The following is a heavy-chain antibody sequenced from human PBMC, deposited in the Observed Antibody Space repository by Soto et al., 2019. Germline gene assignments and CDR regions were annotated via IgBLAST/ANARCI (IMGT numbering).Heavy chain of an antibody. CDR3: ARRLGKATVDS. CDR2: IIPIFGTA. J-gene: IGHJ4*02. D-gene: IGHD4-17*01. V-gene: IGHV1-69*05. CDR1: GGTFSSYA. Sequence: GASVKVSCKASGGTFSSYAISWVRQAPGQGLEWMGGIIPIFGTANYAQKFQGRVTMTRNDSTSTAYMELSSLRSEDTAVYYCARRLGKATVDSWGQGTLVTVSS.